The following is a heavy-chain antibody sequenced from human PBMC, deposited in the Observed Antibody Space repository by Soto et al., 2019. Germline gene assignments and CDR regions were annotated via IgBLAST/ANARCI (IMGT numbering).Heavy chain of an antibody. CDR1: GYTFTSYD. V-gene: IGHV1-8*01. J-gene: IGHJ4*02. D-gene: IGHD3-10*01. CDR3: YIIIMGAAPGRVFDY. Sequence: QVQLVQSGAEVKKPGASVKVSCKASGYTFTSYDINWVRQATGQGLEWMGWMNPNSGNTGYAQKFQGRVTMTRNTSISTAYMALSSLRSEKTAVYYCYIIIMGAAPGRVFDYWGQGTLVTVSS. CDR2: MNPNSGNT.